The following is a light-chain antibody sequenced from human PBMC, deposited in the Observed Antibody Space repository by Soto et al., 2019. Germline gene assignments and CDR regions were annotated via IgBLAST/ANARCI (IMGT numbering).Light chain of an antibody. J-gene: IGKJ4*01. V-gene: IGKV3-11*01. CDR3: QHRSNWPPTLT. CDR1: QSVSSY. CDR2: DAS. Sequence: EIVLTQSPATLSLSPGERATLSCRASQSVSSYLAWYQQKPGQAPRLLIYDASNRATGIPARFSGSGSGTDFTLTISSLQAEDFVGYYCQHRSNWPPTLTFGGGNKVEIK.